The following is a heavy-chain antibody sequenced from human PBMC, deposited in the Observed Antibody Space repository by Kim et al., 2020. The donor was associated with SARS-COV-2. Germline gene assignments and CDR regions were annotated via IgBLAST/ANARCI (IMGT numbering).Heavy chain of an antibody. D-gene: IGHD2-2*02. CDR1: GYTFTSYG. V-gene: IGHV1-18*01. CDR2: ISAYNGNT. J-gene: IGHJ6*03. CDR3: ARVVVVPAAISYYYYYMDV. Sequence: ASVKVSCKASGYTFTSYGISWVRQAPGQGLEWMGWISAYNGNTNYAQKLQGRVTMTTDTSTSTAYMELRSLRSDDTAVYYCARVVVVPAAISYYYYYMDVWGKGTTVTVSS.